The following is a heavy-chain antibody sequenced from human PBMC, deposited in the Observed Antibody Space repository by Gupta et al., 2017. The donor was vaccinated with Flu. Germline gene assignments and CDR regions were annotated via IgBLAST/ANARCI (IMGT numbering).Heavy chain of an antibody. J-gene: IGHJ4*02. CDR1: GYTFSDYW. Sequence: EVQLVQSGGGLVQPGGSLRLSCAASGYTFSDYWMSWVRQAPGKGLEWVANINKEGSEKYYVDSVRGRFTISRDSAKNSLYLQMNSRRAEDTAVYYCARGACPEYWGQGALVTVSS. V-gene: IGHV3-7*01. CDR3: ARGACPEY. CDR2: INKEGSEK.